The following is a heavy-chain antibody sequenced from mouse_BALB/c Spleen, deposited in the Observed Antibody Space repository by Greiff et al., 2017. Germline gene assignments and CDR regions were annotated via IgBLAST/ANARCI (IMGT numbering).Heavy chain of an antibody. J-gene: IGHJ3*01. CDR3: ARHNDSSSWFAY. CDR1: GFTFSSYG. Sequence: DVMLVESGGGLVKPGGSLKLSCAASGFTFSSYGMSWVRQTPDKRLEWVATISSGGSYTYYPDSVKGRFTISRDNAKNTLYLQMSSLKSEDTAMYYCARHNDSSSWFAYWGEGTLVTVSA. D-gene: IGHD1-1*01. V-gene: IGHV5-6*03. CDR2: ISSGGSYT.